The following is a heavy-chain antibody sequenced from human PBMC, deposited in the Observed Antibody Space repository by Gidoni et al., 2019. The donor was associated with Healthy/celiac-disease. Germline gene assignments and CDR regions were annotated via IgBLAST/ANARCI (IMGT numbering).Heavy chain of an antibody. CDR1: GGSFSGYY. J-gene: IGHJ4*02. CDR3: ARGSLLNSRGGSYLFDY. D-gene: IGHD1-26*01. CDR2: INHSGST. V-gene: IGHV4-34*01. Sequence: QVQLQQWGAGLLKPSETLPLTCAVYGGSFSGYYWSWIRQPPGKGLEWIGEINHSGSTNYNPSLKSRVTISVDTSKNQFSLKLSSVTAADTAVYYCARGSLLNSRGGSYLFDYWGQGTLVTVSS.